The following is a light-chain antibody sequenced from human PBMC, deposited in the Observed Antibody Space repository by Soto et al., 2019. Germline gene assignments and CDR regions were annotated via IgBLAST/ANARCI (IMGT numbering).Light chain of an antibody. V-gene: IGKV3-20*01. CDR2: GAS. CDR3: QQSYSRPLT. Sequence: EIVLTQSPGTLSLSPGERATLSCRASQSVSSSYLAWYQQKPGQAPRLLIYGASSRATGIPDRFSGSGSGTDFTLTISRLEPEDFATYYCQQSYSRPLTFGGGTKVE. CDR1: QSVSSSY. J-gene: IGKJ4*01.